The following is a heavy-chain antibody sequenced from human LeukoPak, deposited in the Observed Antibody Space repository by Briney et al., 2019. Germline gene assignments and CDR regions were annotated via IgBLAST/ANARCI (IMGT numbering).Heavy chain of an antibody. Sequence: PSETLSLTCTVSGGSISSGGYYWSWIRQHPGKGLEWIGYIYYSGSTYYNPSLKSRVTISVDTSKNQFSLKLSSETAADTAVYYCARVREYDFWSGLNWFDPWGQGTLVTVSS. J-gene: IGHJ5*02. D-gene: IGHD3-3*01. CDR2: IYYSGST. CDR1: GGSISSGGYY. CDR3: ARVREYDFWSGLNWFDP. V-gene: IGHV4-31*03.